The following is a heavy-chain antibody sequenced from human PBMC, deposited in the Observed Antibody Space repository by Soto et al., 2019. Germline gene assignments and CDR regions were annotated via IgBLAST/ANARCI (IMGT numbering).Heavy chain of an antibody. CDR2: ISGSGGGT. D-gene: IGHD6-19*01. Sequence: PGGSLRLSCAASGFTFTTAWINWVRQAPGKGLEWVSAISGSGGGTYYADSVKGRFTISRDNSMNTLYLQMNSLRDEDTAIYYCAKGMYSSDWYFDYWGQGTLVTVSS. V-gene: IGHV3-23*01. CDR3: AKGMYSSDWYFDY. J-gene: IGHJ4*02. CDR1: GFTFTTAW.